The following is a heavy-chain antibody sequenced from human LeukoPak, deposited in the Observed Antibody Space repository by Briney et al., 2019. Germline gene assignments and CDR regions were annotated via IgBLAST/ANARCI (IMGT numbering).Heavy chain of an antibody. CDR1: GFTFSNYN. CDR3: AKGGTVTTSTGGYFQH. D-gene: IGHD4-17*01. J-gene: IGHJ1*01. CDR2: ISYDGNNK. Sequence: GGSLRLSCAASGFTFSNYNMHWVRQAPGKGLVWVAVISYDGNNKYYADSLRGRFTISRDNSKNTLYLQMDSLRAEDTAVYYCAKGGTVTTSTGGYFQHWGQGTLVTVSS. V-gene: IGHV3-30*18.